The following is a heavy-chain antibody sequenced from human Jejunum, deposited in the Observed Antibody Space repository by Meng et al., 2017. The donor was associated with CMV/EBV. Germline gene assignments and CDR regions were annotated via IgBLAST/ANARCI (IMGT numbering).Heavy chain of an antibody. D-gene: IGHD3-10*01. V-gene: IGHV4-31*03. J-gene: IGHJ5*02. CDR1: GGSISSGGYY. Sequence: QVQLQESGPGLVKPSQTLYPTCTVSGGSISSGGYYWSWIRQHPGKGLEWIGYIHSSGSTYYNPSLRSRLTISVDTSKNQFSLKLSSVTAADTAVYYCARASYGSGSPLGESWFDPWGQGTLVTVSS. CDR3: ARASYGSGSPLGESWFDP. CDR2: IHSSGST.